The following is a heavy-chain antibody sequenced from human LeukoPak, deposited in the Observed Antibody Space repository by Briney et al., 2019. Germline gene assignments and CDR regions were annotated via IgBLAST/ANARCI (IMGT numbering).Heavy chain of an antibody. CDR2: VRYDGSNE. V-gene: IGHV3-30*02. CDR3: AKDSNSGYVSVGPDY. D-gene: IGHD3-22*01. CDR1: GFVFRNYG. J-gene: IGHJ4*02. Sequence: PGGSLRLSCQTSGFVFRNYGMHWVRQAPGKGLEWVAFVRYDGSNEYYADSVKGRFTISRDNSRNTLYLRMNSLRAEDTGVYSCAKDSNSGYVSVGPDYWGQGTLVTVSS.